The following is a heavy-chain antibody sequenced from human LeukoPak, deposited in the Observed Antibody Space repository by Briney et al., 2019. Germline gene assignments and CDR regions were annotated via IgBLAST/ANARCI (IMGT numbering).Heavy chain of an antibody. D-gene: IGHD2-15*01. CDR2: IYYSGST. V-gene: IGHV4-59*11. J-gene: IGHJ6*02. Sequence: SETLSLTCTVSGGSISSHYWSWIRQPPGKGLEWIGYIYYSGSTNYNPSLKSRVTISVDTSKNQFSLKLSSVTAADTAVYYCARDFGEYCSGGSCQRDYYYGMDVWGQGTTVTVSS. CDR3: ARDFGEYCSGGSCQRDYYYGMDV. CDR1: GGSISSHY.